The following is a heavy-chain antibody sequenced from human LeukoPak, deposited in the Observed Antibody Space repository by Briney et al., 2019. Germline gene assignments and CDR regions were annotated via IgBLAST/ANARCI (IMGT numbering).Heavy chain of an antibody. CDR2: ASHSGDT. J-gene: IGHJ6*02. CDR3: ARHLYTVTTPGGMDV. CDR1: GDSNDDINTCCW. V-gene: IGHV4/OR15-8*02. Sequence: SETLSLTCDVSGDSNDDINTCCWWTWVRQSPGKGLEWIGEASHSGDTNYNPSLKSRVAISLDKSKKQFSLRVNFVTAADTAVYYCARHLYTVTTPGGMDVWGHGTTVTASS. D-gene: IGHD4-17*01.